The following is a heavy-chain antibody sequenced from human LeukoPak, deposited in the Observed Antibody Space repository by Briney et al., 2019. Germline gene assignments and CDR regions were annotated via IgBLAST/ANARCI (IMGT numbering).Heavy chain of an antibody. J-gene: IGHJ4*02. D-gene: IGHD6-19*01. CDR3: AKDPLTHVAVAGGFDY. Sequence: RGSLRLSCAASGFTFSSYGMHWVRQAPGKGLEWVAFIRYDGSNKYYADSVKGRFTISRDNSKNTLYLQMNSLRAEDTAVYYCAKDPLTHVAVAGGFDYWGQGTLVTVSS. V-gene: IGHV3-30*02. CDR1: GFTFSSYG. CDR2: IRYDGSNK.